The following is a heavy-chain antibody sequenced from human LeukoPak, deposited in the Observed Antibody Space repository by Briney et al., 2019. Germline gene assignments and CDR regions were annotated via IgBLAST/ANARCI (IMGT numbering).Heavy chain of an antibody. CDR3: ARDLAGFDY. CDR2: IYHSGST. CDR1: GGSISSYY. J-gene: IGHJ4*02. Sequence: SETLSLTCTVSGGSISSYYWNWIRQPPGKGPEWIGYIYHSGSTNYNPSLKSRVTISLDTSKNQFSLKLTSVTAADTAVYHCARDLAGFDYWGQGTLVTVSS. D-gene: IGHD6-25*01. V-gene: IGHV4-59*01.